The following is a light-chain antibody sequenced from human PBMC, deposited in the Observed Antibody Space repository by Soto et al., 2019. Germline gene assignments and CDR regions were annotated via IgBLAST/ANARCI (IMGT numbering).Light chain of an antibody. J-gene: IGKJ1*01. V-gene: IGKV1-39*01. CDR1: QSISSY. CDR3: QQSYSTPQT. CDR2: AAS. Sequence: DIQMTQSPSSLSASVGDRVTITCRASQSISSYLNWYQEKPGKVPKLLIYAASSLQSGVPSSFSGSGSGTDFTLTISSLQPEDFATYYCQQSYSTPQTFCQGTKVDIK.